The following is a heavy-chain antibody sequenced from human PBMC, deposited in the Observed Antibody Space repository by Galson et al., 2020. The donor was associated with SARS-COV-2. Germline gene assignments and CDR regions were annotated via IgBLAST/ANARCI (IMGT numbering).Heavy chain of an antibody. J-gene: IGHJ4*02. D-gene: IGHD3-10*01. CDR1: GGSISSGGYY. CDR3: ARSRISMIQGVEY. Sequence: SETLSLTCTVSGGSISSGGYYWSWIRQHPGKGLEWIGYISYSGNSYYNPSLKSRVTVSVDTSRNQFSLKLGSVTAAGTAVYYCARSRISMIQGVEYWGQGTLVAVSP. V-gene: IGHV4-31*03. CDR2: ISYSGNS.